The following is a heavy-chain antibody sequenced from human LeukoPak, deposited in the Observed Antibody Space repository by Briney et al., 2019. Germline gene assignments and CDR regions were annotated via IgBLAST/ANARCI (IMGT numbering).Heavy chain of an antibody. J-gene: IGHJ4*02. V-gene: IGHV1-3*04. CDR3: VRDQGGLGYE. D-gene: IGHD5-12*01. CDR2: INTDNGNT. CDR1: GYTFTTYA. Sequence: ASVKVSCKASGYTFTTYAMHWVRQAPGQRLEWVGWINTDNGNTKYSQKFQGRVTITRDTSASTAYMELSSLRSEDTAVFYCVRDQGGLGYEWGQGTLVTCSS.